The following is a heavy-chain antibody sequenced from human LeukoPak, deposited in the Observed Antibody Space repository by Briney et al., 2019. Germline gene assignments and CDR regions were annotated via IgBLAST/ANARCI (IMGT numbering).Heavy chain of an antibody. CDR1: GFTFDHYT. CDR3: AELGITMIGGV. Sequence: PGGSLRLSCAASGFTFDHYTMHWVRQAPGKGLEWVSLISWDGDNTCYADSVKGRFTISRDNSKNSLYLQMNSLRAEDTAVYYCAELGITMIGGVWGKGTTVTISS. D-gene: IGHD3-10*02. V-gene: IGHV3-43*01. CDR2: ISWDGDNT. J-gene: IGHJ6*04.